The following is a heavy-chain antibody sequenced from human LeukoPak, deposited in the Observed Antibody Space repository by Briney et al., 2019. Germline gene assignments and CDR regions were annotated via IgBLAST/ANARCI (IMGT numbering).Heavy chain of an antibody. CDR3: ARPDDSSGYYSHDAFDI. J-gene: IGHJ3*02. V-gene: IGHV4-39*01. D-gene: IGHD3-22*01. CDR2: IYYSGST. Sequence: SETLSLTCTVSGGSISSSSYYWGWIRQPPGKGLEWIGSIYYSGSTYYNPSLKSRVTISVDTSKNQFSLKLSSVTAADTAVYDCARPDDSSGYYSHDAFDIWGQGTMVTVSS. CDR1: GGSISSSSYY.